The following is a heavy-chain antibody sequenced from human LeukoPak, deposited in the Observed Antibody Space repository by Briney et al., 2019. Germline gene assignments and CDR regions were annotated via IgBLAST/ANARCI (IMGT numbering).Heavy chain of an antibody. D-gene: IGHD3-10*01. J-gene: IGHJ4*02. CDR1: GGSISRYY. CDR2: ISGSADRT. V-gene: IGHV3-23*01. Sequence: PSETLSLTCTVSGGSISRYYWMCLRQAPGKGLEWVSAISGSADRTYYADSVKGRFTISRDNSKNTLYLQMNSLRPEDTAIYYCATESPYGSGSRNFDFHYWGQGTLVTVSS. CDR3: ATESPYGSGSRNFDFHY.